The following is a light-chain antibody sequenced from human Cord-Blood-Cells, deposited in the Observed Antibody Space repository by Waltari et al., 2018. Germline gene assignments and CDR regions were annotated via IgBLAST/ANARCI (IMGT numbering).Light chain of an antibody. V-gene: IGLV3-25*03. Sequence: SYELTQPPSVSVSPGQTARITCSGDALPKQYAYWYQQKPGQAPVLVIYKDSERSSGIPERCTGSSSGTTVTLTISGVQAEDEAEYYCQSADSSGTYVVFGGGTKLTVL. CDR3: QSADSSGTYVV. CDR1: ALPKQY. CDR2: KDS. J-gene: IGLJ2*01.